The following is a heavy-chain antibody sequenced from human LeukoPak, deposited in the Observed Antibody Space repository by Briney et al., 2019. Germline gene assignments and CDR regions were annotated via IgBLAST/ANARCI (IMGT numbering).Heavy chain of an antibody. CDR3: ASILGYCSSTSCRYFDY. Sequence: SETLSLTCTVSGGSISSSSYYWGWIRQPPGKGLEWIGSTYYSGSTYYNPSLKSRVTISVDTSKNQFSLKLSSVTAADTAVYYCASILGYCSSTSCRYFDYWGQGTLVTVSS. CDR1: GGSISSSSYY. J-gene: IGHJ4*02. V-gene: IGHV4-39*01. CDR2: TYYSGST. D-gene: IGHD2-2*01.